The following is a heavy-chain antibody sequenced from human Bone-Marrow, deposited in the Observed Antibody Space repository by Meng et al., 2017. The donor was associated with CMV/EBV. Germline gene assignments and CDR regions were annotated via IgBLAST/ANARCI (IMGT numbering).Heavy chain of an antibody. V-gene: IGHV4-38-2*01. CDR3: ARNQAPEDTVAL. Sequence: SETLSLTCSVSGYPISDGFYWGGIRQPPGKGLSWIGSIYHSGNTYYNPSLKSRVTISVDTSRNQFSLKVSAVTAADTAVYYCARNQAPEDTVALWGQGTMVTVSS. J-gene: IGHJ3*01. D-gene: IGHD1-14*01. CDR1: GYPISDGFY. CDR2: IYHSGNT.